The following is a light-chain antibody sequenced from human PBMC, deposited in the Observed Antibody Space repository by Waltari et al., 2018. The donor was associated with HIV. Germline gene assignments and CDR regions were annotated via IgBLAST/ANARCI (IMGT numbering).Light chain of an antibody. CDR1: QTVTDNY. CDR3: QQYGSSPRT. V-gene: IGKV3-20*01. CDR2: GAS. J-gene: IGKJ2*01. Sequence: VLTQSPGSLSFSPGEKVTLSCRASQTVTDNYLAWYQHTAGQAPRLLIDGASSRAAGIPDKCSGSGSGTDFSLTSRRLEPADCAVYYCQQYGSSPRTFGQGTKLEIK.